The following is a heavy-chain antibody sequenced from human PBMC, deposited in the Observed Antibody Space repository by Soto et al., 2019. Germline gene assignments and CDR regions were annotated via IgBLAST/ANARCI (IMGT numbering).Heavy chain of an antibody. Sequence: EVQLLESGGGLVQPGGSLRLSRAASGFTFSSYAMSWVRQAPGKGLEWVSAISGSGGSTYYADSVKGRFTISRDNSKNTLYLQMNSLRAEDTAVYYCAKVSSLVVVPAAKSNWFDPWGQGTLVTVSS. J-gene: IGHJ5*02. CDR2: ISGSGGST. V-gene: IGHV3-23*01. D-gene: IGHD2-2*01. CDR1: GFTFSSYA. CDR3: AKVSSLVVVPAAKSNWFDP.